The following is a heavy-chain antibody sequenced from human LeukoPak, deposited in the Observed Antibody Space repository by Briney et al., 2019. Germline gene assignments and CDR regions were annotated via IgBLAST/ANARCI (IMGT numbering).Heavy chain of an antibody. CDR2: ISSSGSTI. D-gene: IGHD1-1*01. V-gene: IGHV3-11*01. CDR3: ASSKAGTARWYFDY. Sequence: GGSLRLSCAASGFTFSDYYMSWIRQAPGKGLEWVSYISSSGSTIYYADSVKGRFTISGDNAKNSLYLQMNSLRAEDTAVYYCASSKAGTARWYFDYWGQGTLVTVSS. CDR1: GFTFSDYY. J-gene: IGHJ4*02.